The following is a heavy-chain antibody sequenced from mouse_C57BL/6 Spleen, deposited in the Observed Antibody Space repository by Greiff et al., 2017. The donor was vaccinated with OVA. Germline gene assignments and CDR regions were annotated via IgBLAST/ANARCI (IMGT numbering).Heavy chain of an antibody. D-gene: IGHD1-1*01. J-gene: IGHJ1*03. V-gene: IGHV5-6*01. CDR2: ISSGGSYT. CDR3: ASHPSITTVVATRYFGG. CDR1: GFTFSSYG. Sequence: EVQGVESGGDLVKPGGSLKLSCAASGFTFSSYGMSWVRQTPDKRLEWVATISSGGSYTYYPDSVKGRFTLSRDHAKNTLYLQMSSLTSEDTAMYYCASHPSITTVVATRYFGGWGTGTTVTVSS.